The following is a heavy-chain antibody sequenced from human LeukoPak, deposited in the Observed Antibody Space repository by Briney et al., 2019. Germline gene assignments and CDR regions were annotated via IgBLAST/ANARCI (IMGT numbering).Heavy chain of an antibody. Sequence: GASVKVSCKASGYTFTGYYMHWVRQAPGQGLEWMGWINPNSGGTNYAQKFQGRVTMTRETSISTAYMELSRLRSDDTAVYYCARENMEWITMVRGAVDYWGQGTLVTVSS. D-gene: IGHD3-10*01. CDR2: INPNSGGT. CDR1: GYTFTGYY. V-gene: IGHV1-2*02. J-gene: IGHJ4*02. CDR3: ARENMEWITMVRGAVDY.